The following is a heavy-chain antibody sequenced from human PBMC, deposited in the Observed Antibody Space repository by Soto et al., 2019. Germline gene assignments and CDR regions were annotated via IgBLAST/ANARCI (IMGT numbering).Heavy chain of an antibody. D-gene: IGHD4-17*01. J-gene: IGHJ4*02. CDR2: ISGSGGST. CDR3: AKSGTMTTVTPFDY. V-gene: IGHV3-23*01. Sequence: GGSLRLSCAASGFPFSSYAMSWVRQAPGKGLEWVSAISGSGGSTYYADSVKGRFTISRDNSKNTLYLQMNSLRAEDTAVYYCAKSGTMTTVTPFDYWGQGTLVTVS. CDR1: GFPFSSYA.